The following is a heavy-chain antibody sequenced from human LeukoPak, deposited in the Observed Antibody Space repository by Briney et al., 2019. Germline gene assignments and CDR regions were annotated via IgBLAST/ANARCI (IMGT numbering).Heavy chain of an antibody. J-gene: IGHJ4*02. Sequence: GGSLRLSCAASGFTFSSYSMNWVRQAPGKGLEWVSSISSSSSYIYYADSVKGRFTISRDNAKNSLYLQMNSLRAEDTAMYYCARERTTGENDYWGQGTLVTVSS. CDR2: ISSSSSYI. CDR1: GFTFSSYS. D-gene: IGHD4-17*01. CDR3: ARERTTGENDY. V-gene: IGHV3-21*01.